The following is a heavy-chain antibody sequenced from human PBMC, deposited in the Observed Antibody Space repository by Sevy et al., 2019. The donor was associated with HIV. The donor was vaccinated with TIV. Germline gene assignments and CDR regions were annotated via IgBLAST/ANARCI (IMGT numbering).Heavy chain of an antibody. CDR1: GGSITSDNW. J-gene: IGHJ4*02. CDR3: ARADCSGGSCSMLRY. V-gene: IGHV4-4*02. D-gene: IGHD2-15*01. Sequence: SETLSLTCAVSGGSITSDNWLSWVRQPPGKGLEWIGEIHHSGSTNYNPSLKSRLTISVDKSKNQFSLRLSSVTAADTAVYYCARADCSGGSCSMLRYWGQGTRVTVSS. CDR2: IHHSGST.